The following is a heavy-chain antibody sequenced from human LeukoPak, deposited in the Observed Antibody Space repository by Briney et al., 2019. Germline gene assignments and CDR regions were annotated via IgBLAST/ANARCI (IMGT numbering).Heavy chain of an antibody. Sequence: ASVKVSCKVSGYTLTELSMHWVRQAPGKGLEWMGGFDPEDGETIYAQKFQGRVTMTEDTSTDTAYMELSSLRSEDTAVYYCATGTYCSSTSCPMPSFDYWGQGTLVTVSS. J-gene: IGHJ4*02. D-gene: IGHD2-2*01. CDR2: FDPEDGET. CDR1: GYTLTELS. CDR3: ATGTYCSSTSCPMPSFDY. V-gene: IGHV1-24*01.